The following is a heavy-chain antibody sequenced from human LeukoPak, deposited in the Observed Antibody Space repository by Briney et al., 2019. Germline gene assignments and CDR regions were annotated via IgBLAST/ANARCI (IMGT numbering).Heavy chain of an antibody. CDR3: ARSWLIY. CDR1: GFTFSSYG. Sequence: GGSLRLSCAASGFTFSSYGMHWVRQAPGKGLDWVAFIHHDGSNKYYADSVRGRFTISRDNSKNTLYLQMNSLRAEDTAVYYCARSWLIYWGQGTLVTVSS. D-gene: IGHD3-10*01. V-gene: IGHV3-30*02. J-gene: IGHJ4*02. CDR2: IHHDGSNK.